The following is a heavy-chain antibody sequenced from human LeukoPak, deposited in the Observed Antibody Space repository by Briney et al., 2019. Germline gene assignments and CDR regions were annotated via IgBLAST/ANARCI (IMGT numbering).Heavy chain of an antibody. CDR3: ARGVRAHAFDY. CDR1: GFTFSDYF. V-gene: IGHV3-11*04. CDR2: ISSVGSVI. Sequence: PGGSLRLSCAASGFTFSDYFMSWIRQAPGKGREWVSYISSVGSVIYYADSVKGRFTVSRDNAKNSLYLQMNSLRAEDTAVYYCARGVRAHAFDYWGQGTLVTVSS. J-gene: IGHJ4*02. D-gene: IGHD2-8*01.